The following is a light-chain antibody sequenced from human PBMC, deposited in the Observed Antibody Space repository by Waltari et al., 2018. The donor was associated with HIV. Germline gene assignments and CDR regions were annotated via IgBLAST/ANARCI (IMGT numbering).Light chain of an antibody. Sequence: QSALTQPASVSGSPGQSITISCTGTSSDIVAYDYVFWYQQYPGKAPRLLIYEVSVRSSGISDRFSGAKSAYTASASLTISKLQAEDEAHYYCVSYATNNIPLFGGGTKLTVL. CDR1: SSDIVAYDY. CDR3: VSYATNNIPL. V-gene: IGLV2-14*01. CDR2: EVS. J-gene: IGLJ3*02.